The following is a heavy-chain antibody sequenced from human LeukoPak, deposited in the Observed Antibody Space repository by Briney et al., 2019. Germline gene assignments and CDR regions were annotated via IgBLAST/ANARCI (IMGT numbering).Heavy chain of an antibody. D-gene: IGHD3-22*01. CDR1: GGSISRYY. V-gene: IGHV4-59*01. CDR2: IYFTGST. Sequence: SETLPLTCTVSGGSISRYYWSWIRQPPGKGLQWIGYIYFTGSTDYNPSLKSRVTISLDSSKNQFSLKLTSVTAADTAVYYCARSYDSRGYYYGMDVWGQGTTVTVSS. CDR3: ARSYDSRGYYYGMDV. J-gene: IGHJ6*02.